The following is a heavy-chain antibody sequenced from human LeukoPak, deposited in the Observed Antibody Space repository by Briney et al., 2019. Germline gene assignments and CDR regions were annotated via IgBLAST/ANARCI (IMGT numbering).Heavy chain of an antibody. V-gene: IGHV4-34*01. CDR3: ARERASNNHDNWFDP. CDR2: VNHSGSA. CDR1: GASFNDYY. J-gene: IGHJ5*02. Sequence: PSKTLSLTCAVYGASFNDYYWSWIRHSPTKGPEWIGEVNHSGSAKYNPSLKSRVTISADKSKNQFFLRLSPVAAADSGVYYCARERASNNHDNWFDPWGQGTLVTVSS.